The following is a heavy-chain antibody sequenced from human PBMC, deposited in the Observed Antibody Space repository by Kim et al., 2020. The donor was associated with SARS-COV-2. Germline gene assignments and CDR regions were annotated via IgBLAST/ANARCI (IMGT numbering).Heavy chain of an antibody. CDR3: ARVIPSYYDILTGYDY. V-gene: IGHV4-39*07. J-gene: IGHJ4*02. D-gene: IGHD3-9*01. Sequence: SETLSLTCTVSGGSISSSSYYWGWIRQPPGKGLEWIGSIYYSGSTYYNPSLKSRVTISVDTSKNQFSLKLSSVTAADTAVYYCARVIPSYYDILTGYDYWGQGTLVTVSS. CDR2: IYYSGST. CDR1: GGSISSSSYY.